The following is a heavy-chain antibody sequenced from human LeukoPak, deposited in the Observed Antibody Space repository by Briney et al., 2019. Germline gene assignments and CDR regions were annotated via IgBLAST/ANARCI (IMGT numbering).Heavy chain of an antibody. CDR3: ARDRHCSSTSCFDY. D-gene: IGHD2-2*01. Sequence: NSSETLSLTCAVSHYSISSGYYWGWIRPPPGKGLEWNGSIYHSWSTYYNPSLKSRVTIPVDTSKNQFSPKLNSVTPADTAVFFCARDRHCSSTSCFDYWGQGTLVSVSP. CDR2: IYHSWST. V-gene: IGHV4-38-2*02. CDR1: HYSISSGYY. J-gene: IGHJ4*02.